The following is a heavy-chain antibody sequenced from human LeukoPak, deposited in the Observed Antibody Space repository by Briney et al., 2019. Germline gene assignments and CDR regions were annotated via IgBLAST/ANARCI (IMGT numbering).Heavy chain of an antibody. J-gene: IGHJ4*02. V-gene: IGHV1-18*01. CDR2: ISAYNGNT. CDR3: ARDGPIYCSGGSCRLPNFDY. CDR1: GSTFTSYG. Sequence: SVKVSCKASGSTFTSYGISWVRQAPGQGLEWMGWISAYNGNTNYAQKLQGRVTMTRDMSTSTVYMELSSLGSEDTAVYYCARDGPIYCSGGSCRLPNFDYWGQGTLVTVSS. D-gene: IGHD2-15*01.